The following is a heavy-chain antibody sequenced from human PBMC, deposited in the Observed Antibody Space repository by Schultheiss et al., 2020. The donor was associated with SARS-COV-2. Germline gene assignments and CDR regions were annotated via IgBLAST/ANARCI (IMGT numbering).Heavy chain of an antibody. D-gene: IGHD4-17*01. V-gene: IGHV3-23*03. CDR2: IYSGGST. Sequence: GGSLRLSCAASGFTFSSYAMSWVRQAPGKGLEWVSVIYSGGSTYYADSVKGRFTISRDTSKNTLYLQMNSLRAEDTAVYYCAKDEGRYGAVTTGSDYWGQGTLVTVSS. CDR1: GFTFSSYA. J-gene: IGHJ4*02. CDR3: AKDEGRYGAVTTGSDY.